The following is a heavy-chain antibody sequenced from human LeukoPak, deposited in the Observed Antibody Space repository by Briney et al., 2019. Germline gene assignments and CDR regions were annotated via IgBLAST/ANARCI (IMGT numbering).Heavy chain of an antibody. J-gene: IGHJ4*02. Sequence: GASVKLSCKASRYTFTGYYMHWVRQAPGQGLEWMGVINPNSGTTNYAHKFQGRVTMTRDTSISTAYMELSRLRSDDTAVYFCARDPPPTGDGYFDYWGQGTLSPSPQ. V-gene: IGHV1-2*02. CDR1: RYTFTGYY. D-gene: IGHD1-1*01. CDR2: INPNSGTT. CDR3: ARDPPPTGDGYFDY.